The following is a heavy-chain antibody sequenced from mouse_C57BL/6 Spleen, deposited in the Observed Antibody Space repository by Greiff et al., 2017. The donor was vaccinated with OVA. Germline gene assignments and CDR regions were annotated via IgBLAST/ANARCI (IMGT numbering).Heavy chain of an antibody. V-gene: IGHV1-52*01. J-gene: IGHJ3*01. CDR1: GYTFTSYW. Sequence: VKLQQPGAELVRPGSSVKLSCKASGYTFTSYWMHWVKQRPIQGLEWIGNIDPSDSETHYNQKFKDKATLTVDKSSSTAYMQLSSLTSEDSAVYYCARLGDYDGAWFAYWGQGTLVTVSA. D-gene: IGHD2-4*01. CDR2: IDPSDSET. CDR3: ARLGDYDGAWFAY.